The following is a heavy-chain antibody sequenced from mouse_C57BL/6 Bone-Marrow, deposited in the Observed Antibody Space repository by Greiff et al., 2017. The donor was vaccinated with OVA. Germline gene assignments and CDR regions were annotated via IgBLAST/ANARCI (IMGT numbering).Heavy chain of an antibody. CDR2: IYPGGGYT. CDR1: GYTFTNYW. V-gene: IGHV1-63*01. Sequence: VMLVESGAELVRPGTSVKMSCKASGYTFTNYWIGWAKQRPGHGLEWIGDIYPGGGYTNYNEKFKGKATLTADKSSSTAYMQFSTLTSEDSAIYYCARVRYPYYFDYWGQGTTLTVSS. CDR3: ARVRYPYYFDY. J-gene: IGHJ2*01. D-gene: IGHD2-12*01.